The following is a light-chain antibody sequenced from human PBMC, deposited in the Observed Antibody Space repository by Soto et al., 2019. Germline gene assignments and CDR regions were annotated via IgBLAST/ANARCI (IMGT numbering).Light chain of an antibody. V-gene: IGKV1-39*01. CDR3: QQNDFIPWT. Sequence: DVQMTQSPSSLSASVGDRVSITCRASQNIRTYLNWYQQTPGKDPKLLIYGSSHLQSGVPPRFSGTGSGTDFTLIISSLPPEDFATYFCQQNDFIPWTFGQGTKV. CDR2: GSS. CDR1: QNIRTY. J-gene: IGKJ1*01.